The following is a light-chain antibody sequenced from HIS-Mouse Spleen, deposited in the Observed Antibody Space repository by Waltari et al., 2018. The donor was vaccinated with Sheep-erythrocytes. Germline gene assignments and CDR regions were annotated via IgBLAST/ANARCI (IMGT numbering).Light chain of an antibody. CDR1: SSHVGSYKL. J-gene: IGLJ3*02. V-gene: IGLV2-23*01. Sequence: QSALTQPASVSGSPVQPITISRTGTSSHVGSYKLFSWYQQHPGKAPKLMIYEGSKRPSGVSNRFSGSKSGNTASLTISGLQAEDEADYYCCSYAGSSTPWVFGGGTKLTVL. CDR2: EGS. CDR3: CSYAGSSTPWV.